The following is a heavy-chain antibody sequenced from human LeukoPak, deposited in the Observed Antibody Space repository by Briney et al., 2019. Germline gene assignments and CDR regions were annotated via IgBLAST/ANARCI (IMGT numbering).Heavy chain of an antibody. Sequence: GGSLRLSCAASGFTFSSYWMHWVRQAPGKGLVWVSRINSDGTSTSYADSVKGRFTISRDNAKNTLYLQMNSLRAEDTAVYYSVKGLYGSSWYAFDYWGQGTLVTVSS. J-gene: IGHJ4*02. V-gene: IGHV3-74*01. CDR3: VKGLYGSSWYAFDY. CDR1: GFTFSSYW. D-gene: IGHD6-13*01. CDR2: INSDGTST.